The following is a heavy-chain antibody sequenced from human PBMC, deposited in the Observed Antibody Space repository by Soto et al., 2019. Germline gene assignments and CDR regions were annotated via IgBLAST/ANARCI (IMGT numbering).Heavy chain of an antibody. D-gene: IGHD3-10*01. CDR3: ARGLATYGSGSYSNWFDP. CDR2: IIPIFGTA. CDR1: GGAFSSYA. J-gene: IGHJ5*02. V-gene: IGHV1-69*12. Sequence: QVQLVQSGAEVKKPGSPVKVSCKASGGAFSSYAISWVRQAPGQGLEWMGGIIPIFGTANYAQKFQGRVTITADESTSTAYMELSSLRSEDTAVYYCARGLATYGSGSYSNWFDPWGQGTLVTVSS.